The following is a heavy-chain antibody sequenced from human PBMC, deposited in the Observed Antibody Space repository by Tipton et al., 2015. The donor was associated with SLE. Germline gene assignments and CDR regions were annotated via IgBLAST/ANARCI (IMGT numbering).Heavy chain of an antibody. CDR2: IYYSGST. J-gene: IGHJ2*01. CDR3: ARGLKGWLQFKSWYFDL. V-gene: IGHV4-39*07. Sequence: TLSLTCTVSGGSISSSSYYWGWIRQPLGKGLEWIGSIYYSGSTYYNPSLKSRVTISVDTSKNQFSLKLSSVTAADTAVYYCARGLKGWLQFKSWYFDLWGRGTLVTVSS. CDR1: GGSISSSSYY. D-gene: IGHD5-24*01.